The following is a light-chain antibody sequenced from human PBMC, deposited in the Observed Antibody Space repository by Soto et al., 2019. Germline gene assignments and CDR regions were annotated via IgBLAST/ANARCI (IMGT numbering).Light chain of an antibody. V-gene: IGLV2-14*01. CDR3: QSYDSSLSAV. CDR1: SSDVGGYNY. Sequence: QSALTQPASVSGSPGQSITISCTGTSSDVGGYNYVSWYQQHPGKAPKLMIYDDSNRPSGVPNRFSGSKSGTSASLAITGLQAEDEADYYCQSYDSSLSAVFGTGTKVTVL. CDR2: DDS. J-gene: IGLJ1*01.